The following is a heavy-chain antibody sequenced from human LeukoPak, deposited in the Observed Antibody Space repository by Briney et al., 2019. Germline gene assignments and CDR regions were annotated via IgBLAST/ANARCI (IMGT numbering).Heavy chain of an antibody. V-gene: IGHV3-21*01. CDR1: GFTFSSYS. J-gene: IGHJ4*02. Sequence: GGSLRLSCAASGFTFSSYSMNWVRQAPGKGLEWVSSISSSSSYKYYADSVKGRFTIYRDNAKNSLYLQMNSLRAEDTAVYYCAREKVLWFGDRNPFDYWGQGTLVTVSS. CDR3: AREKVLWFGDRNPFDY. D-gene: IGHD3-10*01. CDR2: ISSSSSYK.